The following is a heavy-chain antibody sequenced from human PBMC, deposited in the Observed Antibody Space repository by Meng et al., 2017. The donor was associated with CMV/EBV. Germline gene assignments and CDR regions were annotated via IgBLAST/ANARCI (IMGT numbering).Heavy chain of an antibody. CDR3: ANRYSGYEDVWYFDY. CDR1: GFTLSSYG. J-gene: IGHJ4*02. CDR2: IRDDGSNT. V-gene: IGHV3-30*02. D-gene: IGHD5-12*01. Sequence: GESLKISCTMSGFTLSSYGMHWVRQAPGKGPEWVAFIRDDGSNTYHADSVKGRFTISRDNSKNTLYLQMNSLRTEDTAVYYCANRYSGYEDVWYFDYWGQGTLVTVSS.